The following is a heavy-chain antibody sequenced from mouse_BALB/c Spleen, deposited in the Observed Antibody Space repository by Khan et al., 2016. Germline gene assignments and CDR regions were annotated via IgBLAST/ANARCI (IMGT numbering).Heavy chain of an antibody. Sequence: EVALVESGGGLVKPEGSLKLSCAASGFTFSDYYMYWVRQTPEKRLEWVATISDGGAYTYYPDSVKGRFTISRDNAKNNLYLQMSSLKSEDTAMYYCARTYGNYGYFDVWGAGTTVTVSS. CDR1: GFTFSDYY. J-gene: IGHJ1*01. D-gene: IGHD1-1*02. CDR3: ARTYGNYGYFDV. CDR2: ISDGGAYT. V-gene: IGHV5-4*02.